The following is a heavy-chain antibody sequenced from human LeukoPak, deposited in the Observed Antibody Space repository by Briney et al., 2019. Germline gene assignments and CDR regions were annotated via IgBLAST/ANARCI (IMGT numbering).Heavy chain of an antibody. CDR3: ARVMVRGVRESDY. Sequence: ASVKVSCKASGYTFTGYYMHWARQAPGQGLEWMGWINPNSGGTNYAQKFQGRVTMTRDTSISTAYMELSRLRSDDTAVYYCARVMVRGVRESDYWGQGTLVTVSS. J-gene: IGHJ4*02. CDR1: GYTFTGYY. D-gene: IGHD3-10*01. CDR2: INPNSGGT. V-gene: IGHV1-2*02.